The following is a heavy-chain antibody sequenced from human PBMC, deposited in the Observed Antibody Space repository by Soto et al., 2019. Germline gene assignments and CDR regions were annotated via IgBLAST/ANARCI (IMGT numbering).Heavy chain of an antibody. V-gene: IGHV4-4*02. Sequence: SETLSLTCAVSGGSISSSYWWSWVRQPPGKGLEWIGEIYHSGSTNYNPSLKSRVTISVDKSKNQFSLKLSSVTAADMVVYYCARAYDYSSNWFDPWGQGTPVTVSS. CDR1: GGSISSSYW. CDR3: ARAYDYSSNWFDP. D-gene: IGHD4-4*01. CDR2: IYHSGST. J-gene: IGHJ5*02.